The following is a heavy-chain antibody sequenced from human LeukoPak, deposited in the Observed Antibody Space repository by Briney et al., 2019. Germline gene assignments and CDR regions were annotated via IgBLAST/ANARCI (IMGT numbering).Heavy chain of an antibody. V-gene: IGHV3-30*02. D-gene: IGHD4-11*01. J-gene: IGHJ6*03. CDR1: GFTFSSSD. CDR3: AKGSFYSNYYYYYYMDV. Sequence: GGSLRLSCAASGFTFSSSDMHWVRQAPGKGLEWVAFIRYDGNNKYYADSVRGRLTITRDNSKNTLYLQMNSLRAEDTAVYYCAKGSFYSNYYYYYYMDVWGKGTTVTVSS. CDR2: IRYDGNNK.